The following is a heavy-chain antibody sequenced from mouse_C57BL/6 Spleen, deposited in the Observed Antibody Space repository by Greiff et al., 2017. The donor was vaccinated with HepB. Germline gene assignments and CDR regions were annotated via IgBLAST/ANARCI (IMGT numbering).Heavy chain of an antibody. CDR1: GYTFTSYW. V-gene: IGHV1-52*01. Sequence: QVQLQQPGAELVRPGSSVKLSCKASGYTFTSYWMHWVKQRPIQGLEWIGNIDPSDSETHYNQKFKDKATLTVDKSSSTAYMQLSSLTSEDSAVYYYARLGAQASFAYWGQGTLVTVSA. CDR3: ARLGAQASFAY. CDR2: IDPSDSET. D-gene: IGHD3-2*02. J-gene: IGHJ3*01.